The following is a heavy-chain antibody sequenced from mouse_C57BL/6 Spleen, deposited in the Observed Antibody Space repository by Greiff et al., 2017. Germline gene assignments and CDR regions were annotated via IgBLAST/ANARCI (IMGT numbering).Heavy chain of an antibody. V-gene: IGHV1-69*01. CDR2: IDPSDSYT. J-gene: IGHJ2*01. Sequence: QVQLQQPGAELVMPGASVKLSCKASGYTFTSYWMHWVKQRPGQGLEWIGEIDPSDSYTNYNQKFKGKSTLTVDKSSSTAYMQLSSLTSEDSAVYYCARPIYYYGRHDMDYWGQGTTLTVSS. D-gene: IGHD1-1*01. CDR1: GYTFTSYW. CDR3: ARPIYYYGRHDMDY.